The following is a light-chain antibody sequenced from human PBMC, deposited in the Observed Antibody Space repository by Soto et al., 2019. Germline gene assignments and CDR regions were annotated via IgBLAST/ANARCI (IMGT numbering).Light chain of an antibody. Sequence: DIQMTQSPSTLSASVGDRVTITCRASQSISRWLAWHQKKPGKDPRIVIYDASNLQRGVPSRFSGSGSGTEFNLTITTLQTEDFATYYCQQYSDYSGMVGQGTKVDIK. CDR2: DAS. CDR1: QSISRW. J-gene: IGKJ1*01. V-gene: IGKV1-5*01. CDR3: QQYSDYSGM.